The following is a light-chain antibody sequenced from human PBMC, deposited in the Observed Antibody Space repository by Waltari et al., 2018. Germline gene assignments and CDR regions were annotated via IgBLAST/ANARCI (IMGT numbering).Light chain of an antibody. CDR1: QNVKSN. Sequence: EVLMTQSPATLSVSPGERATLSCRASQNVKSNVAWYQQKPGQAPRLLIYGASSRATVTPARFSGSGSGTEFNLTISSLQSEDFAGYYCQEYTTWLRGTFGQGTKVEIK. J-gene: IGKJ1*01. V-gene: IGKV3-15*01. CDR2: GAS. CDR3: QEYTTWLRGT.